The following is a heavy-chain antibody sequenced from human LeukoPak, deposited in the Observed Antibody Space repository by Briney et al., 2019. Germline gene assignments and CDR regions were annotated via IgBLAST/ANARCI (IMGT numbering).Heavy chain of an antibody. D-gene: IGHD3-9*01. CDR2: IYYSGST. CDR3: ARQRYYDILTGYYDVWYFDY. Sequence: ASETLSLTCSVSGGSISSSSYYWDWIRQPPGKGLEWIGSIYYSGSTYYNPSLKSRVTISVDTSKNQFSLKLSSVTAADTAVYSCARQRYYDILTGYYDVWYFDYWGQGTLVTVSS. CDR1: GGSISSSSYY. J-gene: IGHJ4*02. V-gene: IGHV4-39*01.